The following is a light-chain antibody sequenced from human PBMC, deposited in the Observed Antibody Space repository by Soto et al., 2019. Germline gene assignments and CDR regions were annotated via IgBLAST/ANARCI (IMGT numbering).Light chain of an antibody. V-gene: IGKV3-20*01. Sequence: ESVLTQSPGTLSLSPGERATLSCRASQSVSSSYLAWYQQKPGQAPRLLIYGASSRATGIPDRFSGSGSGTDFPLTISRLEPEDFAVYYCQQYGTSPTFGQGTKVDIK. J-gene: IGKJ1*01. CDR3: QQYGTSPT. CDR1: QSVSSSY. CDR2: GAS.